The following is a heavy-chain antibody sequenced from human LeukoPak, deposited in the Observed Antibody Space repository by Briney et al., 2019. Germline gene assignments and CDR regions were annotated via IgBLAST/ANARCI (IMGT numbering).Heavy chain of an antibody. Sequence: PGGSLSLSCAASGFTFSQYWMLWVRQAPGKGLESVARINTDGTVTTYADSVKGRFTVSRDNADNTMFLQMNSVRDADTAVYYCATRQWLAPPPDSWGQGTPVTVSS. CDR2: INTDGTVT. CDR1: GFTFSQYW. D-gene: IGHD6-19*01. V-gene: IGHV3-74*01. CDR3: ATRQWLAPPPDS. J-gene: IGHJ4*02.